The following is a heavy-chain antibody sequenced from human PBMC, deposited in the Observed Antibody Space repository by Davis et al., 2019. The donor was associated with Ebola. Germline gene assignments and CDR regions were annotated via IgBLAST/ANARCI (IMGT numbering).Heavy chain of an antibody. D-gene: IGHD1-14*01. Sequence: PGGSLRLSCAASGFTFSSYWMHWVRQTPGEGLVWVSRVSSDGGETGHADSVKGRFTFSRDNSKNTLYLQMDSLRAEDTAVYYCARLIRFPGIGTDVWGQGTTVIVSS. CDR2: VSSDGGET. CDR1: GFTFSSYW. V-gene: IGHV3-74*01. CDR3: ARLIRFPGIGTDV. J-gene: IGHJ6*02.